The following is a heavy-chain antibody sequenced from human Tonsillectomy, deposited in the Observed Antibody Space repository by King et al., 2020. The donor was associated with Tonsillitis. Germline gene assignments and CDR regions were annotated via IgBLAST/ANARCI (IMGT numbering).Heavy chain of an antibody. CDR2: IYSSGST. Sequence: QMQLQESGPGLVKPSETLSLTCTVSGGSISTYYWSWIRQPPGKGLEWVGDIYSSGSTNYNPSLKSRVTISVDTSKNQFYLKLSSVTAAATAVYYCAKDSDCSGGSCYSGLNWFDPWGQGTLVTVSS. CDR1: GGSISTYY. V-gene: IGHV4-59*01. CDR3: AKDSDCSGGSCYSGLNWFDP. J-gene: IGHJ5*02. D-gene: IGHD2-15*01.